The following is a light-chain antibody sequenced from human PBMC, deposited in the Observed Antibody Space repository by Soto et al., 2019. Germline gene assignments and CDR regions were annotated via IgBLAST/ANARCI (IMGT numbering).Light chain of an antibody. CDR1: SNDIGEYHY. CDR3: TSYAGSDNPVL. CDR2: EVT. V-gene: IGLV2-8*01. J-gene: IGLJ2*01. Sequence: QSVLTQPPSASGSPGQSVTIPCTETSNDIGEYHYVSWYQQHPGKAPKLMIYEVTQRPSGVPHRFSGSKSGNTASLTVSGLQPEDEADYYCTSYAGSDNPVLFGGGTKVTVL.